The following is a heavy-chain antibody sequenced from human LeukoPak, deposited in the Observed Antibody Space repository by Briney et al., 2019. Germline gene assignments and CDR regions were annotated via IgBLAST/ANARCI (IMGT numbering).Heavy chain of an antibody. Sequence: SETLSLTCTVSGGSTSSSSYYWGWIRQPPGKGLEWIGSIYYSGSTYYNPSLKSRVTISVDTSKNQFSLKLSSVTAADTAVYYCARHLASVRGPFDYWGQGTLVTVSS. V-gene: IGHV4-39*01. CDR1: GGSTSSSSYY. CDR3: ARHLASVRGPFDY. D-gene: IGHD3-10*01. J-gene: IGHJ4*02. CDR2: IYYSGST.